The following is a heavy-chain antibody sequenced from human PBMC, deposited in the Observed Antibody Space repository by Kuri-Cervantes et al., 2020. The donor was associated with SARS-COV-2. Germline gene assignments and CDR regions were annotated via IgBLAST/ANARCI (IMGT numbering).Heavy chain of an antibody. CDR3: AKDMSQQLALYYFDY. CDR1: GFTFSSYS. CDR2: ISSSSSTI. V-gene: IGHV3-48*04. J-gene: IGHJ4*02. D-gene: IGHD6-13*01. Sequence: GESLKISCAASGFTFSSYSMNWVRQAPGKGLEWVSYISSSSSTIYYADSVKGRFTISRDNAKNSLYLQMNSLRAEDTALYYCAKDMSQQLALYYFDYWGQGTLVTVSS.